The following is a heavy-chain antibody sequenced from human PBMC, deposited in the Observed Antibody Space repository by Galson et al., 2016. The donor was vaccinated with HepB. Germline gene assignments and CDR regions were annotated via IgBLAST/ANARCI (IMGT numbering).Heavy chain of an antibody. CDR1: GGSISSGGYS. CDR2: IYDSGST. CDR3: ARGGRDDAFDI. J-gene: IGHJ3*02. V-gene: IGHV4-30-2*01. Sequence: TLSLTCTVSGGSISSGGYSWSWIRQPPGKGLAWIGYIYDSGSTYYNPSLKSRLTISVDRSTNQFSLKLSSVTAADTAVYYCARGGRDDAFDIWGQGTMATVSS.